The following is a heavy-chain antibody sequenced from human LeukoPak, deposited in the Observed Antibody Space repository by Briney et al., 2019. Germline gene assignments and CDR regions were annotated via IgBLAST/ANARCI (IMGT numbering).Heavy chain of an antibody. CDR2: IKQDGSEK. J-gene: IGHJ4*02. CDR1: GFSVSGYW. CDR3: AGEWQGGIAAAGTRIEGDY. V-gene: IGHV3-7*01. Sequence: GGSLRLSCAVSGFSVSGYWMTWVRQAPGKGLEWVANIKQDGSEKNYVDSVKGRFTISRDNAENSLFLQMNSLRVEDTAVYYCAGEWQGGIAAAGTRIEGDYWGQGTLVAVSS. D-gene: IGHD6-13*01.